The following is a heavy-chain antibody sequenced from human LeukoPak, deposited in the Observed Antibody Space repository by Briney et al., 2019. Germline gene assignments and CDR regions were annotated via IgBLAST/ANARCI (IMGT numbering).Heavy chain of an antibody. CDR3: ARGVGVWTGYYVAAFYLDL. CDR2: ISGNNGNT. J-gene: IGHJ4*02. CDR1: GYTFTGYY. Sequence: ASVTVSCKASGYTFTGYYMHWVRQAPGQGLEWMGWISGNNGNTNYAQEFRDRVTMTTDKSTSSAYMELRSLTSDDTAVYYCARGVGVWTGYYVAAFYLDLWGQGTWVAVHS. D-gene: IGHD3/OR15-3a*01. V-gene: IGHV1-18*04.